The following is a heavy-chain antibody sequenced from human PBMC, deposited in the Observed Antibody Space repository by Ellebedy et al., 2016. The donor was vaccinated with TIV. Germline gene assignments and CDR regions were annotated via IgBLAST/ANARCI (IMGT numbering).Heavy chain of an antibody. CDR2: IRSKAYVGTT. J-gene: IGHJ4*02. CDR3: TRSGSFDY. V-gene: IGHV3-49*03. CDR1: GFTFSDYS. Sequence: GESLKISCAASGFTFSDYSMNWIRQTPGKGLEWVGFIRSKAYVGTTEYAASVKGRFTTSRDDSKSIAYLQMNSLKTEDTAVYYCTRSGSFDYWGQGTLVTVAS. D-gene: IGHD1-26*01.